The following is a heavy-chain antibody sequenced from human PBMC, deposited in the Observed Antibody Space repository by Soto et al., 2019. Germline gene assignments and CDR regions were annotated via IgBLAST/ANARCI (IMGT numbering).Heavy chain of an antibody. J-gene: IGHJ4*02. CDR2: ISYTGST. CDR3: ARVAADAYWSGYDHY. V-gene: IGHV4-59*01. CDR1: GGSISIYH. D-gene: IGHD3-3*01. Sequence: SETLSLNCRGAGGSISIYHWSLIRPPPEKVPEWIGYISYTGSTNYSPSLKSRVTMLLATSKKQFSLKLSSVTAADTAVYYCARVAADAYWSGYDHYWGQGTLVTVSS.